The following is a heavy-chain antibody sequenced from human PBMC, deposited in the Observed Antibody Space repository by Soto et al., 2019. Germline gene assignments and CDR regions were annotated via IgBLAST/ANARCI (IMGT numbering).Heavy chain of an antibody. CDR1: GDTFGRFT. V-gene: IGHV1-69*13. D-gene: IGHD4-4*01. J-gene: IGHJ5*02. CDR3: ARDPSTINKLIGVWFDP. CDR2: IKPISDIT. Sequence: SVKVSCKASGDTFGRFTINWVRQAPGQGLEWMGGIKPISDITNYAQRFQGRVTFTADASTSTVYLELSSLRSEDTAMYYCARDPSTINKLIGVWFDPWGQGTLVTISS.